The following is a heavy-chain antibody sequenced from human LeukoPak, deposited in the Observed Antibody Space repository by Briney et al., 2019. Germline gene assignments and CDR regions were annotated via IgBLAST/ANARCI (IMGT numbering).Heavy chain of an antibody. Sequence: ASVKVSCKASGYTFTGYYMHWVRQAPGQGLEWMGRINPNSGGTNYAQKFQGRVTMTRDTSISTAYMELSRLRSDDPAVYYCARVGVKVVPAASWFDPWGQGTLVTVSS. V-gene: IGHV1-2*06. J-gene: IGHJ5*02. CDR2: INPNSGGT. CDR1: GYTFTGYY. D-gene: IGHD2-2*01. CDR3: ARVGVKVVPAASWFDP.